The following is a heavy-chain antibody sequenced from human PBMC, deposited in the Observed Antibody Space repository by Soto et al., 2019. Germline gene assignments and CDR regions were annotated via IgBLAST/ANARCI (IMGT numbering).Heavy chain of an antibody. Sequence: SVKVSCKASGYTFTSYGISWVRQAPGQGLQWMGWISAYNGNTNYAQKLQGRVTMATDTSTSTAYMELRSLRSDDTAVYYCARAYYYGSGFDPWGQGTLVTVSS. V-gene: IGHV1-18*04. CDR3: ARAYYYGSGFDP. D-gene: IGHD3-10*01. CDR1: GYTFTSYG. J-gene: IGHJ5*02. CDR2: ISAYNGNT.